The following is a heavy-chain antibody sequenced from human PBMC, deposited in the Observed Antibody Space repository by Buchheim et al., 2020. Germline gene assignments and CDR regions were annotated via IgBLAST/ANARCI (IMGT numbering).Heavy chain of an antibody. Sequence: VELVQSGTEVKKPGTSVKLSCKGSGYIFTSFTMHWVRQAPGQGLEWMGWINPGSEKTKYSQKFHDRITITREIAADTAYMELSGLRAEDTAVYFCARGWFGDYWSQGTL. D-gene: IGHD3-10*01. CDR3: ARGWFGDY. CDR2: INPGSEKT. J-gene: IGHJ4*02. V-gene: IGHV1-3*01. CDR1: GYIFTSFT.